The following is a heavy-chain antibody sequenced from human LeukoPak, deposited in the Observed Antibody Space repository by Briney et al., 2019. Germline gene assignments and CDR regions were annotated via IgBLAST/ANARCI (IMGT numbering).Heavy chain of an antibody. CDR1: GFTFSTYG. CDR3: ARDNYDYGDYYFDY. V-gene: IGHV3-21*01. D-gene: IGHD4-17*01. CDR2: ISSGSRSI. J-gene: IGHJ4*02. Sequence: SGGSLRLSCAVSGFTFSTYGMNWDRQAPGKGLEWVSSISSGSRSIYYADSVKGRFTISRDNAKNSLYLQMNSLRAEDTAVYYCARDNYDYGDYYFDYWGQGTLVTVSS.